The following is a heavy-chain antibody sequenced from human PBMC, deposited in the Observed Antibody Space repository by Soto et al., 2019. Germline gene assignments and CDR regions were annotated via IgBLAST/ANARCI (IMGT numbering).Heavy chain of an antibody. CDR2: FNTYNGNT. CDR3: ARERGGYSYGDY. V-gene: IGHV1-18*03. D-gene: IGHD5-18*01. J-gene: IGHJ4*02. CDR1: GYTFSSYG. Sequence: QVQLVQSGAEVKKPGASVKVSCKASGYTFSSYGITWVRQAPGQRLEWMGWFNTYNGNTNYAQKFQGRVTMTTDTSTSTAYMELRSLRSDDMAVYYCARERGGYSYGDYWGQGALVTVSS.